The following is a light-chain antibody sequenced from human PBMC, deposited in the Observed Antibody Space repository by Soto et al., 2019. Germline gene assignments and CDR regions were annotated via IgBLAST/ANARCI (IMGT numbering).Light chain of an antibody. CDR3: QQYGSSPS. Sequence: EIVLTQSPGTLSLSPGDRATLSCRASETVSSNYLAWYQQKPGRAPSLLIFGASSRATGIPDRFSGSGSGADFTLPISRLEPEDFAVYYCQQYGSSPSFGGGTKVEIK. CDR1: ETVSSNY. V-gene: IGKV3-20*01. CDR2: GAS. J-gene: IGKJ4*01.